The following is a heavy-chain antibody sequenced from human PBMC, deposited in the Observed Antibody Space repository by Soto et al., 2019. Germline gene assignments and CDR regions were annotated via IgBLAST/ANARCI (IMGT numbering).Heavy chain of an antibody. Sequence: GGSLRLSCAASGFTVSSNYMSWVRQAPGKGLEWVSVIYSGGSTYYADSVKGRFTISRDNSKNTLYLQMNSLRAEDTAVYYCARETSIEVAYYYDMDVWGKGTTVTVSS. J-gene: IGHJ6*03. D-gene: IGHD3-22*01. V-gene: IGHV3-53*01. CDR2: IYSGGST. CDR3: ARETSIEVAYYYDMDV. CDR1: GFTVSSNY.